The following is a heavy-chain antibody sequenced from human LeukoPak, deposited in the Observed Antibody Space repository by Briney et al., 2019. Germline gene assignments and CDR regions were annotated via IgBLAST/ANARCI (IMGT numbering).Heavy chain of an antibody. J-gene: IGHJ4*02. D-gene: IGHD1-26*01. Sequence: SETLSLTCTVSGVSISSYYWSWIRQPPGKGLEWIGYIFYSGNTIYNPSLRSRVTRSADTSKNHFSLRLRSVTAADTAVYYCARLAAISGSDYPDDWGQGTLVTVSS. CDR3: ARLAAISGSDYPDD. V-gene: IGHV4-59*08. CDR1: GVSISSYY. CDR2: IFYSGNT.